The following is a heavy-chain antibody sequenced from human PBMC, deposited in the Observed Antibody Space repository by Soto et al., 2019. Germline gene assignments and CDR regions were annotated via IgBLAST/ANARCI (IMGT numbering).Heavy chain of an antibody. CDR2: ISGSGGST. J-gene: IGHJ4*02. D-gene: IGHD7-27*01. V-gene: IGHV3-23*01. CDR1: GFTFSSYA. Sequence: GESLKISCAASGFTFSSYAMSWVRQAPGKGLKWVSTISGSGGSTCYAESVKGRFTISRDNSKNTLYLQMNSLRAEDTAVYYCAKDRAEWGSYDYWGQGILVTVSS. CDR3: AKDRAEWGSYDY.